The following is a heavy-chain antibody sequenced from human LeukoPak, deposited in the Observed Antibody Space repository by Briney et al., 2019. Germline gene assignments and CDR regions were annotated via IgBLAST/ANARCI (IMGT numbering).Heavy chain of an antibody. J-gene: IGHJ6*03. Sequence: SETLSLTCTVSGGSISSYYWSWIRQPPGKGLEWIGYIYYSGSTNYNPSLKSRVTISVDTSKNQFSLKLSSVTAADTAGYYCAXVXTAXGYYYYYYMDVWGKGTTVTVSS. CDR3: AXVXTAXGYYYYYYMDV. CDR2: IYYSGST. V-gene: IGHV4-59*01. CDR1: GGSISSYY. D-gene: IGHD5-18*01.